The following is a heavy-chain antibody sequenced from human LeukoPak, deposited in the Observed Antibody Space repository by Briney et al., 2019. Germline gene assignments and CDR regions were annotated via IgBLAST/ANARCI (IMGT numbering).Heavy chain of an antibody. CDR3: ARDSSRRTGLDWFDP. CDR1: GFTFSSYG. D-gene: IGHD6-6*01. CDR2: IRYDGSNK. Sequence: GGSLRLSCAASGFTFSSYGMHWVRQAPGKGLEWVAFIRYDGSNKYYADSVKGRFTISRDNSKNTLYLQMKSLRAEDTAVYYCARDSSRRTGLDWFDPWGQGTLVTVSS. J-gene: IGHJ5*02. V-gene: IGHV3-30*02.